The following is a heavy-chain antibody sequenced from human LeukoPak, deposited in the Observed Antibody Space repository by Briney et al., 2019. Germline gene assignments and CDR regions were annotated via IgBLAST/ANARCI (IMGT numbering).Heavy chain of an antibody. J-gene: IGHJ3*02. Sequence: GGSLRLSCAASGFTFSSYAMSWVRQAPGKGLEWVSAISGSGGSTYYADSVKGRFTISRDNSKNTLYLQMNSLRAEDTAVYYCAKDPNSRGVRYFDWSGAFDIWGQGTMVTVSS. CDR1: GFTFSSYA. CDR2: ISGSGGST. CDR3: AKDPNSRGVRYFDWSGAFDI. D-gene: IGHD3-9*01. V-gene: IGHV3-23*01.